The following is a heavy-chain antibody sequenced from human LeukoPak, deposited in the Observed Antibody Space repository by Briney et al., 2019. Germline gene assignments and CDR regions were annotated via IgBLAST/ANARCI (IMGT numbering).Heavy chain of an antibody. J-gene: IGHJ4*02. CDR2: IYYSGST. CDR1: GGSMSPYH. Sequence: PSETLSLTCTVSGGSMSPYHWGWIRQPPGKGLEWTGYIYYSGSTNYNPSLKSRVTISVDTSKNQFSLKPSSVTAADTAIYYCARAVSGRFDYWGQGTLVIVSS. CDR3: ARAVSGRFDY. V-gene: IGHV4-59*08. D-gene: IGHD6-19*01.